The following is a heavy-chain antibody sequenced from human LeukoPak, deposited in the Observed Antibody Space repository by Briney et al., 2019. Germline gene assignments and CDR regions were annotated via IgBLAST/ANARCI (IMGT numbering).Heavy chain of an antibody. Sequence: GGSLRLSCAASGFTFSSYGMSWVRQAPGKGLEWVANIKQDGSEKYYVDSVKGRFTISRDNAKNSLYLQMSSLRVEDTAMYYCARARSTDYWGQGTLVTVSS. CDR1: GFTFSSYG. J-gene: IGHJ4*02. V-gene: IGHV3-7*01. CDR3: ARARSTDY. CDR2: IKQDGSEK.